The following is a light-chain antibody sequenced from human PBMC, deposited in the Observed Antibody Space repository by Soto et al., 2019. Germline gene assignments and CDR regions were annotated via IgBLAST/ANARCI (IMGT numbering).Light chain of an antibody. Sequence: ESVLTQSPGTLSLSPGERATLSCRASQTIIGNYLAWYQQKPGQAPRLLIYGASNRATGVPDRFSGSYSGTDFSLTITSLEPEDFAVYYWEQHVNSVYIFGQRTGLEIK. J-gene: IGKJ2*01. V-gene: IGKV3-20*01. CDR1: QTIIGNY. CDR2: GAS. CDR3: EQHVNSVYI.